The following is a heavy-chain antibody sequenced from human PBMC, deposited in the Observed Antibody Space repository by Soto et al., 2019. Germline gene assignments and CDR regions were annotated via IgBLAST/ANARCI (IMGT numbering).Heavy chain of an antibody. V-gene: IGHV5-51*01. J-gene: IGHJ4*02. CDR3: ATNSADGIRGSFDY. CDR2: IHPDDSTL. D-gene: IGHD2-15*01. Sequence: GESLKISCKGSGYTFNDYWIAWVRHMPGKGLESMGIIHPDDSTLKYSPSFEGRVTISADRSITTAYLQWSSLEASDTAIYYCATNSADGIRGSFDYWGQGTLVSVSS. CDR1: GYTFNDYW.